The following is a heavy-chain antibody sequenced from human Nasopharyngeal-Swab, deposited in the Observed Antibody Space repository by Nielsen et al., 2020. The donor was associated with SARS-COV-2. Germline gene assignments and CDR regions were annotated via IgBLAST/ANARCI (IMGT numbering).Heavy chain of an antibody. D-gene: IGHD2-2*01. V-gene: IGHV1-18*01. Sequence: ASVKVSCKASGCTFTSYGISWVRQAPGQGLEWMGWISAYNGNTNYAQKLQGRVTMTTDTSTSTAYMELRSLRSDDTAVYYCARGIVVVPAAMGGFHYYYYGMDVWGQGTTVTVSS. CDR1: GCTFTSYG. J-gene: IGHJ6*02. CDR3: ARGIVVVPAAMGGFHYYYYGMDV. CDR2: ISAYNGNT.